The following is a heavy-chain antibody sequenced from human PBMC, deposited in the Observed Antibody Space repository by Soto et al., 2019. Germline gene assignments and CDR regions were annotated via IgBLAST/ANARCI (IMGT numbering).Heavy chain of an antibody. Sequence: SETLSLTCNVSGFSISSGFYWGWVRQPPGKGLEWIGAIYHSGTTYFNPSLKSRVTMAIDTSKNSLYLQMNSLRAEDTAVYYCAGDEDQFDYWGQGTLVTVSS. V-gene: IGHV4-38-2*02. CDR1: GFSISSGFY. CDR3: AGDEDQFDY. J-gene: IGHJ4*02. D-gene: IGHD2-15*01. CDR2: IYHSGTT.